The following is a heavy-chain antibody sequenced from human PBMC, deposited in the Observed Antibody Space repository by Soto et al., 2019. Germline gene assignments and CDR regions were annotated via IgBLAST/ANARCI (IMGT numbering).Heavy chain of an antibody. Sequence: PAVSLRLSCAASGFTLSTYAMSWVRQAPGKGLEWVSAISNSGGNIYYADSVQGRFTISRDNSLNTLFLQMHSLRIEDTAVYYCAHPRGFGVFDAYDIWGQGTMVTVSS. CDR1: GFTLSTYA. D-gene: IGHD2-15*01. CDR3: AHPRGFGVFDAYDI. V-gene: IGHV3-23*01. CDR2: ISNSGGNI. J-gene: IGHJ3*02.